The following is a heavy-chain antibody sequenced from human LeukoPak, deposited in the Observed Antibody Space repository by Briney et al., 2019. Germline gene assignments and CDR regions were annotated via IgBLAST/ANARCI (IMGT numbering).Heavy chain of an antibody. CDR3: ARLAAAGTEGTSSSWFDP. J-gene: IGHJ5*02. V-gene: IGHV3-30*02. CDR2: IRYDGSNK. CDR1: GFTFSSYG. Sequence: GGSLRLSCAASGFTFSSYGMHWVRQAPGKGLEWVAFIRYDGSNKYYADSVKGRFIISRDNSKNTLYLQMNSLRAEDTAVYYCARLAAAGTEGTSSSWFDPWGQGTLVTVSS. D-gene: IGHD6-13*01.